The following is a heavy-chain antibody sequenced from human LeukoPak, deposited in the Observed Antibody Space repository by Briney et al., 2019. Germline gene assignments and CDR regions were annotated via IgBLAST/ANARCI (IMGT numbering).Heavy chain of an antibody. V-gene: IGHV3-53*01. Sequence: PGGSLRLSCAASGFTVSSNYMSWVRQAPGKGQEWVSVIYSGGSTYYADSVKGRFTISRDNSKNTLYLQMNSLRAEDTAVYYCARDIGIAVAGTGGDAFDIWGQGTMVTVSS. CDR3: ARDIGIAVAGTGGDAFDI. J-gene: IGHJ3*02. CDR1: GFTVSSNY. CDR2: IYSGGST. D-gene: IGHD6-19*01.